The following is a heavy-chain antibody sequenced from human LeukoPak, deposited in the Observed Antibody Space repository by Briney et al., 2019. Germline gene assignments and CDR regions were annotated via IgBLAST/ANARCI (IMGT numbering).Heavy chain of an antibody. J-gene: IGHJ4*03. V-gene: IGHV4-34*01. Sequence: SETPSLTCAVYGGSFSRYYWSWIRQSPGKGLEWIAEIDHRGDTNYNPSVKSRVTISVDTSKNQFSLKMRSLSAADTALYYCARGATISETGYFDFWGQGTLVTVSS. D-gene: IGHD5-24*01. CDR3: ARGATISETGYFDF. CDR1: GGSFSRYY. CDR2: IDHRGDT.